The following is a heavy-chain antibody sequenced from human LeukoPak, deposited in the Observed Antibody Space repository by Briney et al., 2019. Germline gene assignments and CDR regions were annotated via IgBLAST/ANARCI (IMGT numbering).Heavy chain of an antibody. CDR2: IFYSGNT. CDR1: GDSISSYY. D-gene: IGHD6-19*01. J-gene: IGHJ4*02. Sequence: SETLSLTCTVSGDSISSYYWSWIRQPPGKGLEWVGYIFYSGNTNYNPPLKSRVTISVDTSKNQISLKLSSVTAADTAVYYCARSLYGSGWSHFNYWGQGTLVTVSS. V-gene: IGHV4-59*01. CDR3: ARSLYGSGWSHFNY.